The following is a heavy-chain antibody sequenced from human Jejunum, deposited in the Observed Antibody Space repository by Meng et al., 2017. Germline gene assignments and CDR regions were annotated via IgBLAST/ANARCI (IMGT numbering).Heavy chain of an antibody. CDR2: INRSGSP. D-gene: IGHD4-11*01. J-gene: IGHJ4*02. Sequence: QVQLQQWGAGLLKPSETLSLTCAVYDGSFSIYYWSWIRQPPGKGLEWIGEINRSGSPNYNPSLKSRVTMSVDTNHFSLTLTSVTAADTAVYYCARSGQTTVTYLDWGQGTLVTVSS. CDR1: DGSFSIYY. CDR3: ARSGQTTVTYLD. V-gene: IGHV4-34*01.